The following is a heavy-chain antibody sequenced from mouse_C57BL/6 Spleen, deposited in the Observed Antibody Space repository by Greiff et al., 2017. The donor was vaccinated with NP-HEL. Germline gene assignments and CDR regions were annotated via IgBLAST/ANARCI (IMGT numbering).Heavy chain of an antibody. CDR2: ISSGGSYT. CDR3: ASSTGGYFDV. Sequence: EVQVVESGGDLVKPGGSLKLSCAASGFTFSSYGMSWVRQTPDKRLEWVATISSGGSYTYYPDSVKGRFTISRDNAKNTRYLQMSSLKSEDTAMYYCASSTGGYFDVWGTGTTVTVSS. CDR1: GFTFSSYG. J-gene: IGHJ1*03. V-gene: IGHV5-6*01. D-gene: IGHD4-1*02.